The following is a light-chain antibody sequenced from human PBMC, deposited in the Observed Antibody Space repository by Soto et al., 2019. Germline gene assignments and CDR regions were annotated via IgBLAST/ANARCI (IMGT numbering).Light chain of an antibody. J-gene: IGKJ3*01. V-gene: IGKV3-15*01. CDR1: QRIDTS. Sequence: EIVMTQSPATLSVSPGERATLSCRASQRIDTSLAWYQQRPGQAPRLLLYNAATRATGIPARFSGRGFGTEFTLTINSLQSEDFALYYCQQYYKWPPFTFGPGTKVDI. CDR3: QQYYKWPPFT. CDR2: NAA.